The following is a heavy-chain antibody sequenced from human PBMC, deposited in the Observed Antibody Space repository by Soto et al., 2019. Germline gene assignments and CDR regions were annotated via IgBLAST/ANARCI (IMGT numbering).Heavy chain of an antibody. D-gene: IGHD1-26*01. CDR3: ARAYSGSYSPFDY. Sequence: QVQLVQSGAELKKPGSSVKVSCKASGGTFSSYAISWVRQAPGQGLEWMGGIIPIFGTASYAQKFQGRVTITADESTSTASMELSSLRSEDTAVYYCARAYSGSYSPFDYWGQGTLVTVSS. J-gene: IGHJ4*02. V-gene: IGHV1-69*01. CDR2: IIPIFGTA. CDR1: GGTFSSYA.